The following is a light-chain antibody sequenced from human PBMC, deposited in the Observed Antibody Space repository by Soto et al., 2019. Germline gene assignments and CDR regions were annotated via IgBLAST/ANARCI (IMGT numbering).Light chain of an antibody. CDR2: DAS. V-gene: IGKV1-5*01. CDR3: QQYKSYST. Sequence: DILMTQSPSTLSASVGARVTLTCRASQSLNTRLTWYQQRPGKAPKLLIYDASTLESGVPSRFSGGGSGTEFTLTINNLQPDDLATYICQQYKSYSTFGRGSKVDIK. CDR1: QSLNTR. J-gene: IGKJ1*01.